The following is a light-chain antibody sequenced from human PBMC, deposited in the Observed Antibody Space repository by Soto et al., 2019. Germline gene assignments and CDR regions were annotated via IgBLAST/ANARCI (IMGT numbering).Light chain of an antibody. CDR2: KTS. Sequence: DIQMTQSPSTLSASVGDRVTITCRASQSISGWLAWYQQKPGKAPKLLIYKTSNLESGVPSRFSGSGSGTEFSLTISSLQPDDFGTFYCQQYYDYARTFGQGTKVDIK. J-gene: IGKJ1*01. CDR1: QSISGW. CDR3: QQYYDYART. V-gene: IGKV1-5*03.